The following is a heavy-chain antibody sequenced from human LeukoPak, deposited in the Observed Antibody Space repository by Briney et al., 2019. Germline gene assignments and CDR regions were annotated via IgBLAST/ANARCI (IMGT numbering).Heavy chain of an antibody. Sequence: GRSLRLSCAASGFTFSSYWMHWVRQAPGKGLVCVSRITSDGGRTSYADSVRGRFTISRDNAKNTVYLQMNSLRGEDTAVYYCARDLTGAVLDFWGQGTLVTVSS. V-gene: IGHV3-74*01. J-gene: IGHJ4*02. CDR2: ITSDGGRT. CDR3: ARDLTGAVLDF. CDR1: GFTFSSYW. D-gene: IGHD1-26*01.